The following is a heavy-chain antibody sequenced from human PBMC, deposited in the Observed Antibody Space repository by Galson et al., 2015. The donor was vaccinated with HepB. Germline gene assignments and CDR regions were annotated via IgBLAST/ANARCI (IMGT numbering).Heavy chain of an antibody. J-gene: IGHJ2*01. CDR1: GYTLTELS. D-gene: IGHD3-10*01. CDR2: FDPEDGET. CDR3: ATSQSVVRGVLGKPDWYFDL. Sequence: SVKVSCKVSGYTLTELSMHWVRQAPGKGLEWMGGFDPEDGETIYAQKFQGRVTMTEDTSTDTAYMELSSLRSEDTAVYYCATSQSVVRGVLGKPDWYFDLWGRGTLVTVSS. V-gene: IGHV1-24*01.